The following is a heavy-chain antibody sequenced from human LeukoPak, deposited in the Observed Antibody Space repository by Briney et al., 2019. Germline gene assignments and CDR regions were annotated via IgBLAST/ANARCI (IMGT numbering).Heavy chain of an antibody. J-gene: IGHJ4*02. CDR1: GGSISSYY. V-gene: IGHV4-4*07. CDR3: ARGSPYSGSYYYYFDY. CDR2: IYTSGST. Sequence: PSETLSLTCTVSGGSISSYYWRWIRQPAGKGLEWIGRIYTSGSTNYNPSLKSRVTMSVDTSKNQFSLKLSSVTAADAAVYYCARGSPYSGSYYYYFDYWGQGTLVTVSS. D-gene: IGHD1-26*01.